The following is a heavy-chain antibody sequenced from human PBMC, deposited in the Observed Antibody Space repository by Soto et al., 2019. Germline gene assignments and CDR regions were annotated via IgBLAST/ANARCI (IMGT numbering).Heavy chain of an antibody. CDR3: TRQDIVVVPAAVRDYYYYYMDV. CDR1: GFTFSNAW. CDR2: IKSKTDGGTT. J-gene: IGHJ6*03. V-gene: IGHV3-15*01. D-gene: IGHD2-2*01. Sequence: EVQLVESGGGLVKPGGSLRLSCAASGFTFSNAWMSWVRQAPGKGLEWVGRIKSKTDGGTTDYAAPVKGRFTISRDDSNNTLYLQMNSLKTEDTAVYYCTRQDIVVVPAAVRDYYYYYMDVWGKGTTVTVSS.